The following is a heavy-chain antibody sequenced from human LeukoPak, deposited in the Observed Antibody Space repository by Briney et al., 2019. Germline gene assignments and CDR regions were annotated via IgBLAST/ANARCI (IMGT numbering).Heavy chain of an antibody. Sequence: GGSLRLSCAASGFTFSTYGMHWVRQAPGKGLEWVAVISYDGSNKYYADSVKGRFTISRDNSKNTLYLQMNSLRAEDTAVYYCAKDLGWQLVRGAFDIWGQGTMVTVSS. V-gene: IGHV3-30*18. CDR3: AKDLGWQLVRGAFDI. CDR1: GFTFSTYG. J-gene: IGHJ3*02. D-gene: IGHD6-6*01. CDR2: ISYDGSNK.